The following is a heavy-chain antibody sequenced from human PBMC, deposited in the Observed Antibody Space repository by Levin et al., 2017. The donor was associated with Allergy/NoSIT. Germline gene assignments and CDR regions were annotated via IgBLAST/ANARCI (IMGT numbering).Heavy chain of an antibody. D-gene: IGHD1-26*01. CDR1: GFTFSSYW. V-gene: IGHV3-74*03. Sequence: GGSLRLSCAASGFTFSSYWMHWVRQAPGKGLVLVSRINSDGFSFAYADSVKGRLTISRDNAKNTLYLQMNSLRAEDTAVYFCAREGGTYSSGAFDIWGQGTMVTVSS. J-gene: IGHJ3*02. CDR3: AREGGTYSSGAFDI. CDR2: INSDGFSF.